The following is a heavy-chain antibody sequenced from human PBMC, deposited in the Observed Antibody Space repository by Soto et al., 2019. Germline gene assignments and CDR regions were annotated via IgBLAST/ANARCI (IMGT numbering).Heavy chain of an antibody. D-gene: IGHD2-15*01. CDR3: SGCSGGACHKNYGMDV. CDR1: GFTFSSCT. V-gene: IGHV3-21*06. J-gene: IGHJ6*02. Sequence: EVHLVESGGGLVKPGGSLRLSCAVSGFTFSSCTMNWVRQAPGKGLEWVSSISPSSGHIYYADSVKGRFTISRDNAKNSLCRQMNSLRGEDTAVYYCSGCSGGACHKNYGMDVWGQGTTVTVSS. CDR2: ISPSSGHI.